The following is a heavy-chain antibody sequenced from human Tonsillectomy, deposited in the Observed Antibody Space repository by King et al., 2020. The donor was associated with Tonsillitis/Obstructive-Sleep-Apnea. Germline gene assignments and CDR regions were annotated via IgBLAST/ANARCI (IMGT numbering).Heavy chain of an antibody. CDR1: GYTFTTNG. J-gene: IGHJ4*02. Sequence: FQLVQSGAEVKTPGASVKISCKASGYTFTTNGIRWVRQAPGQGLQWMGWISSYNGNTNYAQKFQGRVTMTTDTSTSTAYMELRSLRSDDTAVYYCARDFARSGFDYWGQGTLVTVSS. CDR3: ARDFARSGFDY. CDR2: ISSYNGNT. V-gene: IGHV1-18*01. D-gene: IGHD3-10*01.